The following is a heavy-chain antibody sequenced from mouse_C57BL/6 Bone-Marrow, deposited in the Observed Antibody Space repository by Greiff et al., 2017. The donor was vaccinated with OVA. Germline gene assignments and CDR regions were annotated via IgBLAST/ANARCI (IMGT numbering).Heavy chain of an antibody. CDR1: GYSITSGYD. V-gene: IGHV3-1*01. D-gene: IGHD1-1*01. Sequence: EVQRVESGPGMVKPSQSLSLTCTVTGYSITSGYDWHWIRHFPGNKLEWMSYISYSGSTNYNPSLKSRISITHDTSKNHFFLKLNSVTTEDTATYYCARELRFYYFDYWGQGTTLTVSS. J-gene: IGHJ2*01. CDR2: ISYSGST. CDR3: ARELRFYYFDY.